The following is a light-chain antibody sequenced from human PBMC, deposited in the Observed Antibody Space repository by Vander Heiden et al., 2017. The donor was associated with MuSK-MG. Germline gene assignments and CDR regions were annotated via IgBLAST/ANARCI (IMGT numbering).Light chain of an antibody. CDR3: QQYNNYLFT. V-gene: IGKV1-5*03. CDR2: KAA. Sequence: DIQMTQSPSTLSASVGDRVTITCRASQSISYWLAWFQQKPGKAPKLLIYKAATLESGVPSRFSGSGSGTEFTLTISSLQPDDFATYYCQQYNNYLFTFGQGTKLEIK. CDR1: QSISYW. J-gene: IGKJ2*01.